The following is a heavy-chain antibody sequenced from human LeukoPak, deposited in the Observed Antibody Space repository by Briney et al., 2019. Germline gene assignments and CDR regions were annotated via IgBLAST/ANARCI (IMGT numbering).Heavy chain of an antibody. V-gene: IGHV1-69*04. CDR2: IIPILGIA. Sequence: SVKVSCKASGNTFIPYTFSWVRQAPGQGLEWMGRIIPILGIANYAQKFQGRVTITADKSTSTAYMELSSLRSEDTAVYYCARDSPPGLLDYWGQGTLVTVSS. CDR3: ARDSPPGLLDY. J-gene: IGHJ4*02. D-gene: IGHD1-26*01. CDR1: GNTFIPYT.